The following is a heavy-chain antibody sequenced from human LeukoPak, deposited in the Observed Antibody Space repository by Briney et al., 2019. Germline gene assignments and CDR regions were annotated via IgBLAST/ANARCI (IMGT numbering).Heavy chain of an antibody. CDR2: IKQDGSER. J-gene: IGHJ2*01. V-gene: IGHV3-7*01. Sequence: GGSLRLSCAASGFTFSSCRMSWVRQAPGKGLAWVANIKQDGSERYYVDSVRGRFTISRDNAKHSLYLQMNSLRAEDTAVYYCARDPVPAATRSYWYFDLWGRGTLVTVSS. CDR1: GFTFSSCR. D-gene: IGHD2-2*01. CDR3: ARDPVPAATRSYWYFDL.